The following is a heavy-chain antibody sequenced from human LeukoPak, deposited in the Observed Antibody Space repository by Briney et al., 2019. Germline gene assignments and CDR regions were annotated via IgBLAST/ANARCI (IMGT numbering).Heavy chain of an antibody. CDR3: ARDQGGYYGSGSYYTGDY. D-gene: IGHD3-10*01. V-gene: IGHV1-69*06. Sequence: SVKVSCKASGGTFSSYAISWVRQAPGQGLEWMGGIIPIFGTANYAQKFQGRVTITADKSTSTAYMELSSLRSEDTAVYYCARDQGGYYGSGSYYTGDYWGQGTLVTVSS. J-gene: IGHJ4*02. CDR2: IIPIFGTA. CDR1: GGTFSSYA.